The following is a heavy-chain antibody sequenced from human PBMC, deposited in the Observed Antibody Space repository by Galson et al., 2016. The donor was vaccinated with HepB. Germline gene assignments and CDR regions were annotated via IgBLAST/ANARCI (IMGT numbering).Heavy chain of an antibody. CDR1: GFTFSNYW. J-gene: IGHJ1*01. Sequence: SLRLSCAASGFTFSNYWMSWVRQAAGKGLEWVANIKQDESEKYYMDSVKGRFTITRDNAKNSLYLQMNSLTVEDTAVYYCARWDPYGDREYFHHWGQGTLVTVSS. V-gene: IGHV3-7*01. D-gene: IGHD4-17*01. CDR3: ARWDPYGDREYFHH. CDR2: IKQDESEK.